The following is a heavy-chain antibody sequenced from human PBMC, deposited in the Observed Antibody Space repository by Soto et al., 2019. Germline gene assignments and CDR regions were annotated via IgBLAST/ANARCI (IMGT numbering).Heavy chain of an antibody. CDR1: GGSFSGYY. J-gene: IGHJ3*02. Sequence: QVQLQQWGAGLLKPSETLSLNCAVYGGSFSGYYWSWIRQPPGKGLEWIGEINHSGSTNYNPSLRSLVTISVDTSKIQCSLKLSSGTAANTAVYYCARSRSRGNIVEVTAPGTFDIWGQGTMVTV. D-gene: IGHD3-22*01. V-gene: IGHV4-34*01. CDR3: ARSRSRGNIVEVTAPGTFDI. CDR2: INHSGST.